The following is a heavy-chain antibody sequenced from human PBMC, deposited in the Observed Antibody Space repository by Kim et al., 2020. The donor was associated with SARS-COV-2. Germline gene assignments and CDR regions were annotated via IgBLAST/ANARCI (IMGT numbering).Heavy chain of an antibody. Sequence: ASVKVSCKASGYTFTSYAMNWVRQAPGQGLEWMGWINTNTGNPTYAQGFPGRFVFSLDTSASTAYLQISSLKSEDTAVYYCARDSGVLWFGEFYYYHYGMHVGGQGPTDTVSS. D-gene: IGHD3-10*01. CDR2: INTNTGNP. V-gene: IGHV7-4-1*02. J-gene: IGHJ6*02. CDR1: GYTFTSYA. CDR3: ARDSGVLWFGEFYYYHYGMHV.